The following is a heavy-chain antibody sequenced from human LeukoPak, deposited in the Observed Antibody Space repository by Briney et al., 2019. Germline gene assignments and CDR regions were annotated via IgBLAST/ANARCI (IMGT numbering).Heavy chain of an antibody. CDR2: IIPIFGTA. CDR3: ARAGLFTMVSYYYMDV. Sequence: SVKVSCKASGGTFSSYAISWVRQAPGQGLEWMGGIIPIFGTANYAQKFQGRVTITADESTSTAYMELSSLRSEDTAVYYCARAGLFTMVSYYYMDVWGKGTTVTISS. J-gene: IGHJ6*03. CDR1: GGTFSSYA. V-gene: IGHV1-69*13. D-gene: IGHD3-10*01.